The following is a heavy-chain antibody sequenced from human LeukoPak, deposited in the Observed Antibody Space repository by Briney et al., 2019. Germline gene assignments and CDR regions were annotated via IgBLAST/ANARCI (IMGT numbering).Heavy chain of an antibody. J-gene: IGHJ4*02. Sequence: PSETLSLTCTVSGGSLSSYYWSWLRQPPGKGLEWIGYIYYSGSTNYNPSLKSRVTISVDKSKYQFSLKLSSVTAADTAVYYCASMITFGGVIPSWGQGTLVTVSS. CDR2: IYYSGST. V-gene: IGHV4-59*12. CDR3: ASMITFGGVIPS. CDR1: GGSLSSYY. D-gene: IGHD3-16*02.